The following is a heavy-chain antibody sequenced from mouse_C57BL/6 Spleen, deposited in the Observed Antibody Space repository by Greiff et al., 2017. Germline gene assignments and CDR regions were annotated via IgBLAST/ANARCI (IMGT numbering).Heavy chain of an antibody. CDR3: ARNRDYGKAWFAY. J-gene: IGHJ3*01. CDR1: GYTFTSYW. CDR2: IDPSDSYT. D-gene: IGHD1-1*01. Sequence: VQLQQPGAELVRPGTSVKLSCKASGYTFTSYWMHWVKQRPGQGLEWIGVIDPSDSYTNYNQKFKGKATLTVDTSSSTAYMQLSSLTSEDSAVYYCARNRDYGKAWFAYWGQGTLVTVSA. V-gene: IGHV1-59*01.